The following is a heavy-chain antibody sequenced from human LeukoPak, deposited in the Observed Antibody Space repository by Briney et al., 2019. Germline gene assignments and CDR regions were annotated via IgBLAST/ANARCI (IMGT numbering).Heavy chain of an antibody. CDR2: INHSEST. CDR3: ARAQSSSGWSPPYYFDY. D-gene: IGHD6-19*01. CDR1: GGSFSGYY. Sequence: PSETLSLTCAVYGGSFSGYYWSWIRQPPGKGLEWIGEINHSESTNYNPSLKSRVTISVDTSKNQFSLKLSSVTAADTAVYYCARAQSSSGWSPPYYFDYWGQGTLVTVSS. V-gene: IGHV4-34*01. J-gene: IGHJ4*02.